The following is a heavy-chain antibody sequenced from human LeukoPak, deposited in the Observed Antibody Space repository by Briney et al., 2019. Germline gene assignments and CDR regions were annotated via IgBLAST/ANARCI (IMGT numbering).Heavy chain of an antibody. J-gene: IGHJ3*02. CDR3: ARHPGKSSSWPDDAFDI. CDR2: IIPILGIA. Sequence: SVKVSCKASGGTLSSYAISWVRQAPGEGLEWMGRIIPILGIANYAQKFQGTVTVTTDKSTITAYMELSSLRSEDTAVYYCARHPGKSSSWPDDAFDIWGQGTMVTVSS. D-gene: IGHD6-13*01. CDR1: GGTLSSYA. V-gene: IGHV1-69*04.